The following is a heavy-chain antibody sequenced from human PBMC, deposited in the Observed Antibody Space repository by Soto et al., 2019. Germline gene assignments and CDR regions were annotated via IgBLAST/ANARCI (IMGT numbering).Heavy chain of an antibody. D-gene: IGHD4-17*01. Sequence: QITFKESGPSLVKPTQTLTLTCTFSGFSFSISGVGVGWIRQPPGQALEWLALIYWDDDKRYSPSLKSRITITKVTSKNQVVLSLTNMGPVDTATYYCAHTSRWLPAFDNWGQGTMVTVSS. J-gene: IGHJ3*02. CDR3: AHTSRWLPAFDN. CDR2: IYWDDDK. CDR1: GFSFSISGVG. V-gene: IGHV2-5*02.